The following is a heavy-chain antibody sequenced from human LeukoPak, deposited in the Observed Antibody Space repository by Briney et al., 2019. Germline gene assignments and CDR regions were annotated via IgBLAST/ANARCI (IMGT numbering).Heavy chain of an antibody. CDR2: INPNSGGT. Sequence: ASVTVSCKASGYTFTGYYMHWVRQAPGQGLEWMGWINPNSGGTNYARKFQGRVTMTRDTSISTAYMELSRLRSDDTAVYYCASGGGYEDGDYWGQGTLVTVSS. CDR1: GYTFTGYY. V-gene: IGHV1-2*02. D-gene: IGHD5-12*01. J-gene: IGHJ4*02. CDR3: ASGGGYEDGDY.